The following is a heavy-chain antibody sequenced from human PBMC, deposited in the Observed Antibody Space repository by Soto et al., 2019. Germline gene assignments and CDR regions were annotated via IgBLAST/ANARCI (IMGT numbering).Heavy chain of an antibody. J-gene: IGHJ4*02. CDR2: ISSSPSIM. CDR3: ARADFLSSGSPFDY. CDR1: GFIFNDYN. V-gene: IGHV3-48*01. Sequence: GGSLRLSCAASGFIFNDYNMNWVRQAPGKGLEWVSYISSSPSIMYYADSVKGRFTISRDNAKNSLYLEMIGLRVEDTAVYYCARADFLSSGSPFDYWGQGTLVTVSS. D-gene: IGHD6-19*01.